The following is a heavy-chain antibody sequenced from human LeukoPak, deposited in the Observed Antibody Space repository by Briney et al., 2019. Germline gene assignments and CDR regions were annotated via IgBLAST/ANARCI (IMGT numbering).Heavy chain of an antibody. CDR2: INPSGGST. V-gene: IGHV1-46*01. CDR1: GYTFTSYY. J-gene: IGHJ5*02. CDR3: ARDRPDGYPTNWFDP. D-gene: IGHD5-24*01. Sequence: ASVKVSCKASGYTFTSYYMHWVRQAPGQGLEWMGIINPSGGSTSYAQKFQGRVTMTRDMSTSTVYMELSSLRSDDTAVYYCARDRPDGYPTNWFDPWGQGTLVTVSS.